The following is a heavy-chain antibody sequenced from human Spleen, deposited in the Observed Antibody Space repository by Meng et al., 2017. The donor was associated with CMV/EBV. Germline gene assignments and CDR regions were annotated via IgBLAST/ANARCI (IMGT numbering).Heavy chain of an antibody. CDR2: ISASGGNT. J-gene: IGHJ4*02. D-gene: IGHD3-3*01. CDR3: AKDRDFWSAYVSDY. V-gene: IGHV3-23*01. Sequence: GESLKISCAGSGFTFSSYAMSWVRQAPGKGLEWVSAISASGGNTYYADSVKARFTISRDNSKNTLYMQMNSLRAEDTAVYYCAKDRDFWSAYVSDYWGQGTLVTVSS. CDR1: GFTFSSYA.